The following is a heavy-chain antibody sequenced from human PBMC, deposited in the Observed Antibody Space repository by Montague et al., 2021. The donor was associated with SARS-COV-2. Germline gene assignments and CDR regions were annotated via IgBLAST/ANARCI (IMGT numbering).Heavy chain of an antibody. D-gene: IGHD2-2*03. CDR1: GFTFDNHA. CDR2: ISGGGGRT. J-gene: IGHJ4*02. Sequence: SLRLSCAASGFTFDNHAMTWVRQAPGKGLEWVSTISGGGGRTYYADSVKGRFTISRDNSKSTLFLQMNSLRAEDTAVYYCGKWIEVAPAYCDYWGQGTLVTVSS. CDR3: GKWIEVAPAYCDY. V-gene: IGHV3-23*01.